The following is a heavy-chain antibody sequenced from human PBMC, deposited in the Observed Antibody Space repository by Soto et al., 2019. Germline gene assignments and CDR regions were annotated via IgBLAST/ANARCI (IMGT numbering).Heavy chain of an antibody. CDR3: AKDQGGSWYEIDY. J-gene: IGHJ4*02. CDR1: GFTFSNYA. Sequence: EVQLLESGGGLVQPGGSLRLSCAASGFTFSNYAVTWVRQAPGKGLEWVSTISGSGGSTYYADSVKGRFTISRDSSRGRRYVQMISLRAEDTAVYYCAKDQGGSWYEIDYWGQGTLVTVSS. V-gene: IGHV3-23*01. D-gene: IGHD6-13*01. CDR2: ISGSGGST.